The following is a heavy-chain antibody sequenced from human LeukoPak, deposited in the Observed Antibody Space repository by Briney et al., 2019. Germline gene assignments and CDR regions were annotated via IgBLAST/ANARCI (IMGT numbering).Heavy chain of an antibody. Sequence: GGPLRLSCAASGFTFSSYWMSWVRQAPGKGLEWVANIKQDGSEKYYVDSVKGRFTISRDNAKNSLYLQMNSLRAEDTAVYYCARAPRVDYMDVWGKGTTVTVSS. D-gene: IGHD2-15*01. CDR1: GFTFSSYW. V-gene: IGHV3-7*01. CDR2: IKQDGSEK. J-gene: IGHJ6*03. CDR3: ARAPRVDYMDV.